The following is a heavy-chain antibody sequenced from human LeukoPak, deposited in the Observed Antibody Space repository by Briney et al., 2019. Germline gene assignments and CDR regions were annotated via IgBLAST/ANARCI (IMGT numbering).Heavy chain of an antibody. CDR2: IRYDGVNK. D-gene: IGHD2-2*01. Sequence: GGPLRLSCAASGFTFSSYGMHWVRQAPGKGLEWVTFIRYDGVNKYYADSVKGRFTISRDNSKNTLYLQMNSLRAEDTAVYYCAKDHCSSTSCFYYDYYMDVWGKGTTVTVSS. V-gene: IGHV3-30*02. J-gene: IGHJ6*03. CDR1: GFTFSSYG. CDR3: AKDHCSSTSCFYYDYYMDV.